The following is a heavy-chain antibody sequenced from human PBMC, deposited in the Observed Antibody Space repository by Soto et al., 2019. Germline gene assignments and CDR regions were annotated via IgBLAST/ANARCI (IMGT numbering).Heavy chain of an antibody. J-gene: IGHJ6*02. CDR2: ISSSGSTI. CDR1: GFTFSDYY. V-gene: IGHV3-11*01. D-gene: IGHD3-10*01. Sequence: QVQLVESGGGLVKPGGSLRLSCAASGFTFSDYYMSWIRQAPGKRLEWVSYISSSGSTIYYADSVKGRFTISRDSDKNSLYLQMNSLRAEDTAVYYCARELVLGVITDYYYGIDVWGQGTTVTVSS. CDR3: ARELVLGVITDYYYGIDV.